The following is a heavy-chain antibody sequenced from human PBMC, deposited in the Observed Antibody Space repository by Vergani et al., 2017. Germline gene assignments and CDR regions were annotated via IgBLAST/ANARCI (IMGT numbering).Heavy chain of an antibody. D-gene: IGHD2-15*01. J-gene: IGHJ4*02. Sequence: QVQLVESGGGVVQPGGSLRLSCAASGFTFNSYGMHWVRQAPGKGLEWVACIRSDESRRYYGDSMEGPFTISRDNSKNTLYLPMKSLRPEDTAVYYCAKEGGGDCSGGTCYPEYWGQGTLVIVSS. V-gene: IGHV3-30*02. CDR2: IRSDESRR. CDR3: AKEGGGDCSGGTCYPEY. CDR1: GFTFNSYG.